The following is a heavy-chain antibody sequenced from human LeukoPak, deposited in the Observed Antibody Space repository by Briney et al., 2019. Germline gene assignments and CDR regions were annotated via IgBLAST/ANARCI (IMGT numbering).Heavy chain of an antibody. CDR3: ARHWGMPDGYNYRYYFDY. J-gene: IGHJ4*02. CDR2: IYTSGST. CDR1: GGSISSYY. Sequence: SETLSLTCTVSGGSISSYYWSWIRQPAGKGLEWIGRIYTSGSTNYNPSLKSRVTMSVDTSKNQFSLKLSSVTAADTAVYYCARHWGMPDGYNYRYYFDYWGQGTLVTVSS. V-gene: IGHV4-4*07. D-gene: IGHD5-12*01.